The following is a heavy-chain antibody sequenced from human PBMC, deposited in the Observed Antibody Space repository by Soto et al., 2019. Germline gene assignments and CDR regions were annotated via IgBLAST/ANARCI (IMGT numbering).Heavy chain of an antibody. J-gene: IGHJ6*02. CDR3: AIFGVVSVGGGMDV. D-gene: IGHD3-3*01. V-gene: IGHV3-30-3*01. Sequence: SGGSLRLSCAASGFTFSSYAMHWVRQAPGKGLEWVAVISYDGSNKYYADSVKGRFTISRDNSKNTLYLQMNSLRAEDTAVYYCAIFGVVSVGGGMDVWGQGTTVTVSS. CDR1: GFTFSSYA. CDR2: ISYDGSNK.